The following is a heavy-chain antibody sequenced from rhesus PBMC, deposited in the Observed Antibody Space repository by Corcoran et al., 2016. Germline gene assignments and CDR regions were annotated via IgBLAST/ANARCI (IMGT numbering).Heavy chain of an antibody. J-gene: IGHJ4*01. V-gene: IGHV4-173*01. CDR2: ISGSGGST. Sequence: QLQLQESGPGLLKPSETLSLHCAVSGGSISTNWWNWIRQPPGKGLEWIGRISGSGGSTTYNPSLKSRVTISKDASRNQLSLKVTSVTAADTAVYYCARDPATGYFDFWGQGVLVPVSS. D-gene: IGHD6-31*01. CDR1: GGSISTNW. CDR3: ARDPATGYFDF.